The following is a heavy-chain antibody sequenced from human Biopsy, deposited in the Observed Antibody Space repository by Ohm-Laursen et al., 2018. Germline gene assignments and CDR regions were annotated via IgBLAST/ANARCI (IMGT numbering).Heavy chain of an antibody. CDR1: GVSTSSYF. V-gene: IGHV4-59*08. Sequence: SDTLSLTCIVSGVSTSSYFWSWIRQPLGEGPEWIGYASYSGTTKYNPSLKSRVIISADTSKNQFSLKLSSVTAADTAMYYCAAYYYDSSGYFYAFHYWGQGTLVTVSS. J-gene: IGHJ4*02. CDR3: AAYYYDSSGYFYAFHY. CDR2: ASYSGTT. D-gene: IGHD3-22*01.